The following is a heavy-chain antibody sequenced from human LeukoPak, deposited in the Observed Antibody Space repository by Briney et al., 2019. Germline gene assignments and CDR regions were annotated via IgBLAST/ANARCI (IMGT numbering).Heavy chain of an antibody. J-gene: IGHJ4*02. V-gene: IGHV3-23*01. Sequence: PGGSLRLSCAASGFTFTTYAMSWVRQAPGKGLEWLSSISGSSGGTLYADSVKGRVTISRDNSKPTLYQQMTSLRAEGTAIYYCARVGGTGSYYEYYFDYWGQGTLVTVSS. D-gene: IGHD1-26*01. CDR3: ARVGGTGSYYEYYFDY. CDR1: GFTFTTYA. CDR2: ISGSSGGT.